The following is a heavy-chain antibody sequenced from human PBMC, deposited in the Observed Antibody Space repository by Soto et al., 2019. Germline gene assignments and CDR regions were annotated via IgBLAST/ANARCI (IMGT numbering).Heavy chain of an antibody. CDR3: AKSQIIAAAGRELGIAVAGGSDAFDS. V-gene: IGHV3-23*01. D-gene: IGHD6-19*01. Sequence: GGSLRLSCAASGFTFSSYAMSWVRQAPGKGLEWVSAISGSGGSTSYADSVKGRFTISRDNSKNTLYLQMNSLRAEDTAVYYCAKSQIIAAAGRELGIAVAGGSDAFDSWAQGTMVTGS. J-gene: IGHJ3*02. CDR1: GFTFSSYA. CDR2: ISGSGGST.